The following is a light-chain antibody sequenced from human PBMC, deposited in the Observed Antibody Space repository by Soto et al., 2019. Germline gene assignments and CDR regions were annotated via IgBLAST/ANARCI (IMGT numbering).Light chain of an antibody. CDR3: QSYDSSNRGV. J-gene: IGLJ2*01. CDR1: SGSIASNY. V-gene: IGLV6-57*04. Sequence: NFMLTQPHPVSESPGKTVTISCTRSSGSIASNYVQWFQQRPSSAPTTVIYEDNQRPSGVPDRFSGSIDSSSNSASLTISGLKTEGEADYYCQSYDSSNRGVFGGGTKLTVL. CDR2: EDN.